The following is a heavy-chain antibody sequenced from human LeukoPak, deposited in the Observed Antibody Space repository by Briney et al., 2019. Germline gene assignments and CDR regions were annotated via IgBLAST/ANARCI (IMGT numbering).Heavy chain of an antibody. V-gene: IGHV3-7*01. CDR3: ARVESLYCSSTSCYPNYYYGMDV. CDR2: TKPDGSAE. Sequence: GGSLRLSCAASGFTFRNYWMGWVRQAPGKGLEWVANTKPDGSAEYCADSVGGRFTTSRDNANNFLYLQMNSLRAEDTAVYYCARVESLYCSSTSCYPNYYYGMDVWGQGTTVTVSS. CDR1: GFTFRNYW. J-gene: IGHJ6*02. D-gene: IGHD2-2*01.